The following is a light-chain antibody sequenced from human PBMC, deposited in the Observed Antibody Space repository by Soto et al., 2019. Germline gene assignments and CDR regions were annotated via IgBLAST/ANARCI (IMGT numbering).Light chain of an antibody. Sequence: EIVLPQSPGTLSLSPGERATLACRASQSVKSSYLAWYQQKPGQAPRLLIYGASSRSTGIPDRFSGSGSGTDFTLTISSLQTEDFAVYYCQQYCSSLYTFGQGTKVEIK. CDR2: GAS. V-gene: IGKV3-20*01. CDR1: QSVKSSY. J-gene: IGKJ2*01. CDR3: QQYCSSLYT.